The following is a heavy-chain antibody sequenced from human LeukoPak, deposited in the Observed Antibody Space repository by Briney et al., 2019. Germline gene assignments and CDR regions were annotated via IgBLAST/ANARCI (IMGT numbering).Heavy chain of an antibody. D-gene: IGHD3-10*01. J-gene: IGHJ6*02. CDR2: INSDGSST. CDR3: ARVKTDGSGSYYQGMDV. CDR1: GFTFSIYW. Sequence: GGSLRLSCAASGFTFSIYWMHWVRQAPGKGLVWVSRINSDGSSTSYADSVKGRFTISRDNAKNTLYVQMNSLRAEDTAVYYCARVKTDGSGSYYQGMDVWGQGTTVTVSS. V-gene: IGHV3-74*01.